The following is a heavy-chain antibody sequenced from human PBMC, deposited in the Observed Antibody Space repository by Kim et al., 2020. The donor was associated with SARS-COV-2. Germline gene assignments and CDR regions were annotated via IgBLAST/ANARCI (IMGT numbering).Heavy chain of an antibody. V-gene: IGHV1-18*01. CDR1: GYTFTSYG. CDR2: ISAYNGNT. CDR3: ARDRYSSSSVYYGMDV. J-gene: IGHJ6*02. Sequence: ASVKVSCKASGYTFTSYGISWVRQAPGQGLEWMGWISAYNGNTNYAQKLQGRVTMTTDTSTSTAYMELRSLRSDDTAVYYCARDRYSSSSVYYGMDVWGQGTTVTVSS. D-gene: IGHD6-6*01.